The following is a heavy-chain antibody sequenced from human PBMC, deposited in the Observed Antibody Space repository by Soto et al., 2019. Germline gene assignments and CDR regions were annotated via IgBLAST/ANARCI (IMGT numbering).Heavy chain of an antibody. CDR1: GYSFTSYW. D-gene: IGHD3-16*01. Sequence: PGESLKISCKGSGYSFTSYWIGWVRQMPGKGLEWMGRIDPSDSYTNYSPSFQGHVTISADKSISTAYLQWSSLKASDTAMYYWARLSSLGEDTKGYYYYGMDVWGQGTTVTVSS. CDR2: IDPSDSYT. J-gene: IGHJ6*02. CDR3: ARLSSLGEDTKGYYYYGMDV. V-gene: IGHV5-10-1*01.